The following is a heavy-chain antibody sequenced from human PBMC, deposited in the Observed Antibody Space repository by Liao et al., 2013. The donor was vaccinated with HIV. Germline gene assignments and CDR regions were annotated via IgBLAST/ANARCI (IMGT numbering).Heavy chain of an antibody. J-gene: IGHJ3*02. V-gene: IGHV4-61*02. CDR1: GGFVSSGSYY. CDR2: IYTSGST. D-gene: IGHD3-22*01. Sequence: QVQLQESGPGLVKPSQTLSLTCTVSGGFVSSGSYYWSWIRQPAGKGLEWIGRIYTSGSTNYNPSLKSRVTISVDTSKNQFSLKLSSVTAADTAVYYCAREPQFLPLYDSSGYYYVGAFDIWGQGTMVTVSS. CDR3: AREPQFLPLYDSSGYYYVGAFDI.